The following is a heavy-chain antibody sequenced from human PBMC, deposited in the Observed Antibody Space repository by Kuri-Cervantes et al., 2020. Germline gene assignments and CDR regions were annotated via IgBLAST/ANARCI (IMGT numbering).Heavy chain of an antibody. CDR2: MNPNSGNT. D-gene: IGHD3-3*01. J-gene: IGHJ6*02. Sequence: ASVKVSCKASGYTFTSYDINWVRQATGQGLEWMGWMNPNSGNTGYAQKFQGRVTMTRNTSISTAYMELSSLRSEDTAVYYCARGRFGDVLRFLEWLSHYYGMYVWGQGTTVTVSS. V-gene: IGHV1-8*01. CDR1: GYTFTSYD. CDR3: ARGRFGDVLRFLEWLSHYYGMYV.